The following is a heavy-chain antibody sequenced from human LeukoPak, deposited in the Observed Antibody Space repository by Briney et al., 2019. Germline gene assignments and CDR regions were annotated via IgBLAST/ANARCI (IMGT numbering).Heavy chain of an antibody. CDR2: INHSGST. CDR3: ARGKGAAAWYYYGMDV. CDR1: GGSFSGYY. D-gene: IGHD6-13*01. J-gene: IGHJ6*02. Sequence: SETLSLTCAVYGGSFSGYYWSWIRQPPGKGLEWIGEINHSGSTNYSPSLKSRVTISVDTSKNQFSLKLSSVTAADTAVYYCARGKGAAAWYYYGMDVWGQGTTVTVSS. V-gene: IGHV4-34*01.